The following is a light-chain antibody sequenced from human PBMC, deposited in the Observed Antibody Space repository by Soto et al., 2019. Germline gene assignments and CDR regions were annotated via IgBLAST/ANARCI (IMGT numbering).Light chain of an antibody. CDR2: GAS. J-gene: IGKJ2*01. V-gene: IGKV3-15*01. CDR1: QSVSSN. Sequence: EIVMTQSPATLSVSPGERATLSCRASQSVSSNLAWYQQKPGQAPRLLIYGASTRATGIPARFSGSGSGTEVTLTISSLQSEDFAVYYCHRYNNWPSYTFGQGTKLEIK. CDR3: HRYNNWPSYT.